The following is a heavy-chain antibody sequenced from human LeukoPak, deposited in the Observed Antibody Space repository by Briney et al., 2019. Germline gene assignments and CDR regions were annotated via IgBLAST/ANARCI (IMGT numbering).Heavy chain of an antibody. D-gene: IGHD3-22*01. V-gene: IGHV3-74*01. Sequence: GGSLRLSCAASGFTFSSHWMHWVRQAPGKGLVWVSRINSDGSSTSYADSVKGRFTISRDNAKNSLHLQMNSLRAEDTAVYYCARRVIVVGLDYWGQGTLVTVSS. CDR1: GFTFSSHW. CDR2: INSDGSST. J-gene: IGHJ4*02. CDR3: ARRVIVVGLDY.